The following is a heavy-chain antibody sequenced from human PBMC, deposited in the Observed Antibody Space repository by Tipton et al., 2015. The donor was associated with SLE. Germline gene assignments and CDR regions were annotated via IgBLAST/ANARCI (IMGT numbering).Heavy chain of an antibody. CDR2: IIPVISIT. V-gene: IGHV1-69*09. CDR1: GGTFNSFG. J-gene: IGHJ6*02. D-gene: IGHD4-17*01. CDR3: ANRATVTSFSYGLDV. Sequence: QLVQSGAEMKKTGSSVKVSCKASGGTFNSFGISWVRQAPGQGLEWMGTIIPVISITTYAQKFQGRVTITADESTSTAYMELSSLRSGDTAVYYWANRATVTSFSYGLDVWGQGPTVTVSS.